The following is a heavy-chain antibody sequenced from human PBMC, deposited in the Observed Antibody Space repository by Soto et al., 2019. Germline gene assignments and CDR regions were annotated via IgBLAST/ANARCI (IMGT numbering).Heavy chain of an antibody. CDR1: GRSISSSSYY. V-gene: IGHV4-39*01. J-gene: IGHJ4*02. CDR3: ARPSGSYLYYFDY. D-gene: IGHD1-26*01. Sequence: SETLSLTCTVSGRSISSSSYYWGWIRQPPGKGLEWIGSIYYSGSTYYNPSLKSRVTISVDTSKNQFSLKLSSVTAADTAVYYCARPSGSYLYYFDYWGQGTLVTVSS. CDR2: IYYSGST.